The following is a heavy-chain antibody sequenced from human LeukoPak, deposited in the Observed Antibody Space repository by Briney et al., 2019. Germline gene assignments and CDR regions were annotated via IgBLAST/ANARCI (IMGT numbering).Heavy chain of an antibody. D-gene: IGHD6-19*01. CDR2: ISSSGSTI. CDR3: ARETRIAVVPYYFDY. Sequence: GGSLRLSCAASGFTFSDYYMSWIRQAPGKGLEWVSYISSSGSTIYYADSVKGRFTISRDNAKNSLYLQMNSLRAEDTAVYYCARETRIAVVPYYFDYWGQGTLVTVSS. J-gene: IGHJ4*02. V-gene: IGHV3-11*04. CDR1: GFTFSDYY.